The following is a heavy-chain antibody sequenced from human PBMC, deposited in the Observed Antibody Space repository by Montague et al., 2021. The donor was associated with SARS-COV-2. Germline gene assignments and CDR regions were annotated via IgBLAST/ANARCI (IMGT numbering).Heavy chain of an antibody. J-gene: IGHJ2*01. CDR1: GFTFSSYW. CDR2: IEEDGSEK. V-gene: IGHV3-7*01. CDR3: ARERQDSSGWSTYWYFDL. D-gene: IGHD6-19*01. Sequence: LSLSWSASGFTFSSYWMSWVRQAPGKGLEWVANIEEDGSEKYYMDSVKGRFTISRDNAKNSLSLQMNSLRAEDTAVYYCARERQDSSGWSTYWYFDLWGRGTLVTVSS.